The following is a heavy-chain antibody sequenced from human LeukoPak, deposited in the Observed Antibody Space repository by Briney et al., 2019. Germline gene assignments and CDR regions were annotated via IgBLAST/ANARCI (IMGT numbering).Heavy chain of an antibody. CDR2: ISGSGGST. V-gene: IGHV3-23*01. J-gene: IGHJ4*02. D-gene: IGHD2-15*01. CDR1: GFTFSSYA. CDR3: AKAGAVVVVAAKFFDY. Sequence: GGSLRLSCAASGFTFSSYAMSWVRQAPGKGLEWVSAISGSGGSTYYADSVKGRFTISRDNSKNTLYLQMNSLRAEDTAVYYCAKAGAVVVVAAKFFDYWGQETLVTVSS.